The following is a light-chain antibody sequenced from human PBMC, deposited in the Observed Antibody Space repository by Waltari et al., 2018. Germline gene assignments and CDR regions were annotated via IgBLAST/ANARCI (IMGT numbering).Light chain of an antibody. CDR2: EVT. J-gene: IGLJ2*01. V-gene: IGLV2-23*02. CDR3: SSHANTYNFAHVV. Sequence: SPLTHPPPVSGSPAQATPISHTEHRSYMGSYNYVHLHKQPPVKAPKMMIYEVTKRPSGVSYRFSGSKSGNTTSLTISGLRAEDEADYYCSSHANTYNFAHVVFGGGTKLTVL. CDR1: RSYMGSYNY.